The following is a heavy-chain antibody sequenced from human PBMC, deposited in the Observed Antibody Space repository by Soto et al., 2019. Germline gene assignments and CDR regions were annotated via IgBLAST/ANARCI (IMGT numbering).Heavy chain of an antibody. CDR1: GGSISSYY. D-gene: IGHD3-9*01. V-gene: IGHV4-59*01. Sequence: PSETLSLTCTVSGGSISSYYWSWIRQPPGKGLEWIGYIYYSGSTNYNPSLKSRVTISVDTSKNQFSLKLSSVTAADTAVYYCARALSSNYDILTGYYNEYYYYGMDVWGQGTTVTVSS. CDR2: IYYSGST. CDR3: ARALSSNYDILTGYYNEYYYYGMDV. J-gene: IGHJ6*02.